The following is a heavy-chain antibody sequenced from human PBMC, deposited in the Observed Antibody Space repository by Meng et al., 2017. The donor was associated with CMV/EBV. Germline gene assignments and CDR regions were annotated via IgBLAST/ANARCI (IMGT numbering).Heavy chain of an antibody. D-gene: IGHD2-2*02. CDR3: ARGSYCSSTSCYKTGYYGMDV. J-gene: IGHJ6*02. V-gene: IGHV4-39*01. CDR1: GGSISSSSYY. Sequence: SETLSLTCTVSGGSISSSSYYWGWIRQPPGKGLEWIGSIYYSGSTYYNPSLKSRVTISVDTSKNQFSLKLSSVTAADTAVYYCARGSYCSSTSCYKTGYYGMDVWGQGTTVTVSS. CDR2: IYYSGST.